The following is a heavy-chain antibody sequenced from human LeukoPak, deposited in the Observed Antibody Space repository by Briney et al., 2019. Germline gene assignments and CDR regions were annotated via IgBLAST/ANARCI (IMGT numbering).Heavy chain of an antibody. D-gene: IGHD6-6*01. J-gene: IGHJ4*02. CDR1: GYTFTSYD. Sequence: ASVKVSCKASGYTFTSYDINWVRQATGQGLEWMGWMNPNSGNTGYAQKFQGRVTMTRDTSITTAYMELSSLSSEDTAIYYYAREPSLHSSSSYNFWGQGTLVTVSS. CDR3: AREPSLHSSSSYNF. V-gene: IGHV1-8*01. CDR2: MNPNSGNT.